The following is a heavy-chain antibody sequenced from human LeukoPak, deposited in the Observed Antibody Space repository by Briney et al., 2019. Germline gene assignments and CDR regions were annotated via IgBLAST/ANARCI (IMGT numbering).Heavy chain of an antibody. CDR1: GGTFSSYA. CDR2: IIPIFGTA. CDR3: ARSTYYDFWSGYYSFDY. Sequence: SVKVSCKASGGTFSSYAISWVRQAPGQGLEWMGVIIPIFGTANYAQKFQGRVTITADESTSTAYMELSSLRSEDTAVYYCARSTYYDFWSGYYSFDYWGQGTLVTVSS. V-gene: IGHV1-69*13. J-gene: IGHJ4*02. D-gene: IGHD3-3*01.